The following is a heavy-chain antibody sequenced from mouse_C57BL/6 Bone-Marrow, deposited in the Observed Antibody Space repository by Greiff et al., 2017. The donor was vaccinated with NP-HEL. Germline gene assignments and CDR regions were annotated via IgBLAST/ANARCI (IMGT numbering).Heavy chain of an antibody. CDR1: GYTFTSYW. J-gene: IGHJ2*01. D-gene: IGHD3-2*02. V-gene: IGHV1-52*01. Sequence: VPRQKPGAELVRPGSSVKLSCKASGYTFTSYWMHWVKQRPIQGLEWIGNIDPSDSETHYNQKFKDKATLTVDKSSSTAYMQLSSLTSEDSAVYYCARLGSSGFDYWGQGTTLTVSS. CDR3: ARLGSSGFDY. CDR2: IDPSDSET.